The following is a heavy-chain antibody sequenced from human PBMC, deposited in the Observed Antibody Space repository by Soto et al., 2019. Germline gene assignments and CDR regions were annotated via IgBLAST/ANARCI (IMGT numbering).Heavy chain of an antibody. CDR3: ARVGGTVTSYYGMDV. V-gene: IGHV4-61*08. CDR2: IYCSGST. Sequence: SETLSLTCTVSGGSISSGGYYWSWIRQPPGKGLEWIGYIYCSGSTNYNPSLKSRVTISVDTSKNQFSLKLSSVTAADTAVYYCARVGGTVTSYYGMDVWGQGTTVTVSS. J-gene: IGHJ6*02. CDR1: GGSISSGGYY. D-gene: IGHD4-17*01.